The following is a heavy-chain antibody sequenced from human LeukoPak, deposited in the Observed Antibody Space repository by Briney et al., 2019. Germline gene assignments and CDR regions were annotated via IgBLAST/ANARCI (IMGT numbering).Heavy chain of an antibody. CDR1: GYTFTSYD. J-gene: IGHJ3*02. Sequence: GASVKVSCKASGYTFTSYDINWVRQATGQGLEWMGWMNPNSGNTGYAQKFQGRVTITRNTSISTAYMELSSLRSEDTAVYYCAKGYSGSYSHDAFDIWGQGTMVTVSS. CDR3: AKGYSGSYSHDAFDI. D-gene: IGHD1-26*01. V-gene: IGHV1-8*03. CDR2: MNPNSGNT.